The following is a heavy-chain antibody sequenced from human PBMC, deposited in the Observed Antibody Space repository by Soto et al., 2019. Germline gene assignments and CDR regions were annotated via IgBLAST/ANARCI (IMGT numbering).Heavy chain of an antibody. V-gene: IGHV1-2*02. Sequence: AASVKVSCKASGYTFSGYYIHGLRQAPGQGLEWMGWINPSSGGTNYAQKFQGRVTVTRDTPTSTAYMELSRLTSDDTAVYYCARALTEGYCTITGCYTRPLYCMDVWGQGTTVTVSS. CDR2: INPSSGGT. CDR1: GYTFSGYY. J-gene: IGHJ6*02. D-gene: IGHD2-2*02. CDR3: ARALTEGYCTITGCYTRPLYCMDV.